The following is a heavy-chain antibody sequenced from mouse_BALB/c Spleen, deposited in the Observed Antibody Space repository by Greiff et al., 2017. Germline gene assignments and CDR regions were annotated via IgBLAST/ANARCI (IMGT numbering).Heavy chain of an antibody. CDR1: GFTFTDYY. V-gene: IGHV7-3*02. J-gene: IGHJ2*01. CDR2: IRNKANGYTT. CDR3: ARELDY. Sequence: VQLKESGGGLVQPGGSLRLSCTTSGFTFTDYYMSWVRQSPGKALEWLGFIRNKANGYTTEYSASVKGRFTISRDNSQSILYLQMNTLRAEDSATYYCARELDYWGQGTTLTVSS.